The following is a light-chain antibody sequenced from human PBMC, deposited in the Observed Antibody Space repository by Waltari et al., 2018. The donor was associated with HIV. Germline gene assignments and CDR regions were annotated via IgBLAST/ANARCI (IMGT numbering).Light chain of an antibody. J-gene: IGLJ3*02. V-gene: IGLV1-40*01. CDR2: GIN. CDR1: SSNIGAGYD. CDR3: QSYDSSLSVSWV. Sequence: QSVLTQPPSVSGAPGQRVPFSCTGSSSNIGAGYDVHWYPQLPGTAPKPLIYGINNRPSGVPDRVSGSKSGTSASLAITGLQAEDEADYYCQSYDSSLSVSWVFGGGTKRTVL.